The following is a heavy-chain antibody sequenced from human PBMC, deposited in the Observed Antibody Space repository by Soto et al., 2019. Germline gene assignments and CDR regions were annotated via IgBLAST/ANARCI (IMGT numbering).Heavy chain of an antibody. CDR2: MNPNSGNT. CDR1: GYTFTSYD. J-gene: IGHJ4*02. CDR3: ARGSYYYYGSGSVPEYYFDY. Sequence: ASVKVSCKASGYTFTSYDINWVRQATGQGLEWMGWMNPNSGNTGYAQKFQGRVTMTRNTPISTAYMELSSLRSEDTAVYYCARGSYYYYGSGSVPEYYFDYWGQGTLVTVSS. V-gene: IGHV1-8*01. D-gene: IGHD3-10*01.